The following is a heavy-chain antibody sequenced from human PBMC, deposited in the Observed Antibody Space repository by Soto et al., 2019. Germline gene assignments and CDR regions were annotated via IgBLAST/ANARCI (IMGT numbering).Heavy chain of an antibody. CDR2: IIPIFGTA. CDR3: AVGNLGSNLAY. CDR1: GCTFSSYA. J-gene: IGHJ4*02. D-gene: IGHD4-4*01. Sequence: SVKVSCKTSGCTFSSYASSWVRQAPGQGLEWMGGIIPIFGTANYAQKFQGRVTITADESTSTAYMELSSLRSEDTAVYYCAVGNLGSNLAYWGQGTLVTVSS. V-gene: IGHV1-69*13.